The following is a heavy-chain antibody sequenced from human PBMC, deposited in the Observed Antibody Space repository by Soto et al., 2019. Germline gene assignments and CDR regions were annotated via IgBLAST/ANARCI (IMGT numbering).Heavy chain of an antibody. Sequence: QVQLQESGPGLVKPSGTLSLTCAVSGGSVTNDNWWSWVRQPPGKGLEWIGEIYHSGSTNYNPSLKSRVTISIDNPNNLFSLKLNSVTAADTAVYYGASGGGGGNYWGQGTLVTVSS. CDR3: ASGGGGGNY. V-gene: IGHV4-4*02. CDR1: GGSVTNDNW. J-gene: IGHJ4*02. CDR2: IYHSGST. D-gene: IGHD3-10*01.